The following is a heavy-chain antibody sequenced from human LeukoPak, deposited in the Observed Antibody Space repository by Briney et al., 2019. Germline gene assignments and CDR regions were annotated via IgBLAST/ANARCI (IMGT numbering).Heavy chain of an antibody. D-gene: IGHD2-2*01. CDR1: GFAFNTYW. CDR2: ISGDGTTT. CDR3: ASPGEVPARGPPPDS. Sequence: GGSLRLSCAASGFAFNTYWMHWVRQVPGKGLAWVSRISGDGTTTAYADSVKGRLTTSRDNGKNTLYLQMNSLRAEDTAVYYCASPGEVPARGPPPDSGGQETLVTFSS. J-gene: IGHJ4*02. V-gene: IGHV3-74*01.